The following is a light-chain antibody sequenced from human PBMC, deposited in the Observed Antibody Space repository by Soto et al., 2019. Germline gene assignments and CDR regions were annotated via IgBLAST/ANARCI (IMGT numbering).Light chain of an antibody. CDR3: QQYYSTPRT. V-gene: IGKV4-1*01. J-gene: IGKJ1*01. Sequence: DIVMTQSPDSLAVSLGERATINCKSSQSVLYSSNNKNYLAWYQQKPGQPPKLLIYWASTRESGVPDRFSGSGSGTDFNITISSLQAEDVAVYYCQQYYSTPRTFGQGTKVEIK. CDR2: WAS. CDR1: QSVLYSSNNKNY.